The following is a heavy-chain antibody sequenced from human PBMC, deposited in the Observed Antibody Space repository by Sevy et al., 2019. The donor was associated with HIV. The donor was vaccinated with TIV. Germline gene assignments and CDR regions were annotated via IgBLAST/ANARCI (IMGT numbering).Heavy chain of an antibody. V-gene: IGHV1-46*01. J-gene: IGHJ4*02. CDR2: INRSGGST. Sequence: ASVKVSCKASGYTFTSQYMHWVRQAPGQGLEWMGIINRSGGSTSYAQKFQGRVTMTRDTSTSTVYMELSSLRSEDTVVYYCARDSDNYDILTGSYPFDYWGQGTLVTVSS. CDR3: ARDSDNYDILTGSYPFDY. CDR1: GYTFTSQY. D-gene: IGHD3-9*01.